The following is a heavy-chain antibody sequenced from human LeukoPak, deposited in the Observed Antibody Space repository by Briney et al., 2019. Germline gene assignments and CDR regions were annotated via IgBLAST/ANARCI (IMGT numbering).Heavy chain of an antibody. D-gene: IGHD2-21*02. CDR1: GGSFSGYY. CDR2: INHSGST. J-gene: IGHJ6*03. V-gene: IGHV4-34*01. Sequence: SETLSLTCAVYGGSFSGYYWSWIRQPPGKGLEWIGEINHSGSTNYNPSLKSRVTISVDTSKNQFSLKLSSVTAADAAMYYCARGAFCGGDCYSGGNYYYYYMDVWGKGTTVTVSS. CDR3: ARGAFCGGDCYSGGNYYYYYMDV.